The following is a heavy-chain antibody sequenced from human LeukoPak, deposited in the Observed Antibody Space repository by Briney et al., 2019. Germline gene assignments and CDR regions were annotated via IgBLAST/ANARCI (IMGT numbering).Heavy chain of an antibody. CDR2: IYPGDSDT. CDR3: ARHRGRLTMVRGVISSYYMDV. D-gene: IGHD3-10*01. V-gene: IGHV5-51*01. J-gene: IGHJ6*03. Sequence: GESLKISCKGSGYSFTSYWIGWVRQMPGKGLEWMGIIYPGDSDTRYSPSFQGQVTISADKSISTAYLQWSSLKASDTAMYYCARHRGRLTMVRGVISSYYMDVWGKGTTVTISS. CDR1: GYSFTSYW.